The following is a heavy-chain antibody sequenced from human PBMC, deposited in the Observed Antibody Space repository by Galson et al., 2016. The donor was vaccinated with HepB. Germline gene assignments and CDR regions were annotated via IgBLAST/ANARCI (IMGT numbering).Heavy chain of an antibody. V-gene: IGHV3-23*01. CDR2: ISGSGT. CDR1: GFTFSSYP. J-gene: IGHJ4*02. Sequence: SLRLSCAASGFTFSSYPMSWVRQAPGKGLEWVSGISGSGTFYAGSVKGRFTISRDNSKNTLYLQMNSLRAEDTAVYYCAKETYWGNGVCYRTPLDYWGQGTLVTVSS. D-gene: IGHD2-8*01. CDR3: AKETYWGNGVCYRTPLDY.